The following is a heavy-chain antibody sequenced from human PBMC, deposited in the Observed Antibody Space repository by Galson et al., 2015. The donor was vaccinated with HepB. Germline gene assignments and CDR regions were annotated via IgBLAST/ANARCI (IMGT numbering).Heavy chain of an antibody. CDR1: GSTFTSYG. Sequence: SVTVSCKASGSTFTSYGISWVRQAPGQGLEWMGWISAYNGNTNYAQKLQGRVTMTTDTSTSTAYMELRSLRSDDTAVYYCARDHIAYSSSPDYWGQGTLVTVSS. V-gene: IGHV1-18*04. CDR2: ISAYNGNT. D-gene: IGHD6-13*01. CDR3: ARDHIAYSSSPDY. J-gene: IGHJ4*02.